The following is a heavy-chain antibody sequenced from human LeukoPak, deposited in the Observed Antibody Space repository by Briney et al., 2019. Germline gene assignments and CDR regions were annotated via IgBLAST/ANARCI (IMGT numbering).Heavy chain of an antibody. CDR1: GGSVSSSS. CDR3: AKGWVYFDY. CDR2: IYNSGSP. D-gene: IGHD1-26*01. J-gene: IGHJ4*02. V-gene: IGHV4-59*02. Sequence: PSETLSLTCIVSGGSVSSSSWSWIRQPPGEGLEWIGYIYNSGSPTYNPSLKSRVTISVDMSKNELSLRLTSVTAADTAAYYCAKGWVYFDYWGQGTLVTVSS.